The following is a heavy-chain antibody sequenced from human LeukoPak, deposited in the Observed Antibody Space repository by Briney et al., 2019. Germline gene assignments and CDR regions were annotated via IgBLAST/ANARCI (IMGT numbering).Heavy chain of an antibody. CDR2: IYGGGST. J-gene: IGHJ4*02. CDR3: ARVRNLWWSFDY. CDR1: GFTVSSNY. Sequence: GGSLRLSCAASGFTVSSNYMSWVRQAPGKGLEWVSVIYGGGSTYYADSVKGRFTISRDNSKNTLYLQMNSLRAEDTAVYYCARVRNLWWSFDYWGQGTLVTVSS. V-gene: IGHV3-53*01. D-gene: IGHD2-21*01.